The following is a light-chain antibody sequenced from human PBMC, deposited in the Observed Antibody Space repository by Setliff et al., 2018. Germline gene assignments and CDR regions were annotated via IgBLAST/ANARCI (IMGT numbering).Light chain of an antibody. CDR2: GAS. V-gene: IGKV3-15*01. Sequence: EIVMTQSPATLSVSPGERATLSCRASQSVSSNLAWYQQKPGQAPRLLIYGASTRATGIPARFSGSGSGTEFTLTISSLQSEDFAVYYCQQSNNWPWTFGQGDQGGYQ. CDR3: QQSNNWPWT. CDR1: QSVSSN. J-gene: IGKJ1*01.